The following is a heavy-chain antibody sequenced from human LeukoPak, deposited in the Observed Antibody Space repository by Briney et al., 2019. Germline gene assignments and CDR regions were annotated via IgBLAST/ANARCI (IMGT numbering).Heavy chain of an antibody. J-gene: IGHJ4*02. CDR3: AKSGGYGLIDY. CDR1: GASISGSGYY. CDR2: IYSSGST. D-gene: IGHD1-26*01. Sequence: SETLSLTCTVSGASISGSGYYWGWLRQPRGKGLEWIGSIYSSGSTYYNASLQSRVTISIETSKNQISLRLNSVTAADTAMYYCAKSGGYGLIDYWGQGTLVTVSS. V-gene: IGHV4-39*01.